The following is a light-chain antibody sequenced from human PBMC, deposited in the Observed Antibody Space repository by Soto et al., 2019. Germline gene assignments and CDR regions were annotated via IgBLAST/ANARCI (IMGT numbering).Light chain of an antibody. V-gene: IGKV1-9*01. CDR3: QQLNSYPLT. J-gene: IGKJ4*01. CDR1: QGISSF. Sequence: DIQLTQSPSFLSASVGDRVSITCRASQGISSFLAWYQQKPGKAPNLLIFSASTLQTGVPSRFSGSGSGTEFTLTISCLQPEDFATYYCQQLNSYPLTFGGGTKVDIK. CDR2: SAS.